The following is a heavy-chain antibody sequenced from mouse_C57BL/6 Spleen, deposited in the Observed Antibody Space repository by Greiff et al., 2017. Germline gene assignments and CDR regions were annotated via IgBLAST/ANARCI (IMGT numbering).Heavy chain of an antibody. D-gene: IGHD1-1*01. CDR3: TTNYGSSSYAMDY. CDR1: GFNIKDDY. Sequence: VQLQQSGAELVRPGASVKLSCTASGFNIKDDYMHWVKQRPEQGLEWIGWIDPENGDTEYASKVQGKATITADTSSNTAYLQLSSLTSEDTAVYYCTTNYGSSSYAMDYWGQGTSVTVSS. CDR2: IDPENGDT. J-gene: IGHJ4*01. V-gene: IGHV14-4*01.